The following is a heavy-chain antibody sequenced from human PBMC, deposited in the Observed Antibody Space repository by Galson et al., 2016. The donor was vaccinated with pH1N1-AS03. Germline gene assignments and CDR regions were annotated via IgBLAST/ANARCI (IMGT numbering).Heavy chain of an antibody. CDR3: ATAGNYFDIRRFDY. Sequence: SVKVSCKASGLTFSSYAISWVRQAPGQGLEWMGGVKGVFRTTNYAQKFQGRITITMDQSTGTAYMEVSSLRAEDTAGYYCATAGNYFDIRRFDYWGQGTPVTVFS. CDR2: VKGVFRTT. D-gene: IGHD3-22*01. J-gene: IGHJ4*02. CDR1: GLTFSSYA. V-gene: IGHV1-69*05.